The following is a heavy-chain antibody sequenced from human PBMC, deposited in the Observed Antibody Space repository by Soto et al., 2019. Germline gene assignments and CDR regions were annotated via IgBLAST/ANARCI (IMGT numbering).Heavy chain of an antibody. CDR3: ARDLLAAGSDALDI. J-gene: IGHJ3*02. CDR2: INSSGGHT. D-gene: IGHD6-13*01. V-gene: IGHV1-46*01. CDR1: GYTFTRHX. Sequence: QVQLVQSGAEVKKPGASVKVSCKASGYTFTRHXXXWVRQAPGQGLEWMGIINSSGGHTYYAQKFQGRVTMISDTSTSTVYMELSSLRSEDTAVYYCARDLLAAGSDALDIWGQGTMVTVSS.